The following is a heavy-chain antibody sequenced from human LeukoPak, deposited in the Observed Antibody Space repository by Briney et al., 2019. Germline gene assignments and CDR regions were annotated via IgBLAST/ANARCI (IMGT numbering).Heavy chain of an antibody. V-gene: IGHV3-30*02. Sequence: GRSLRLSCATSGFTFSSYGMHWVRQAPGKGLEWVAFIRYDGSNKYYADSVKGRFTISRDNSKNTLYLQMNSLRAEDTAVYYCAKDLGYCSGGSCYYFDYWGQGTLVTVSS. CDR1: GFTFSSYG. D-gene: IGHD2-15*01. CDR3: AKDLGYCSGGSCYYFDY. CDR2: IRYDGSNK. J-gene: IGHJ4*02.